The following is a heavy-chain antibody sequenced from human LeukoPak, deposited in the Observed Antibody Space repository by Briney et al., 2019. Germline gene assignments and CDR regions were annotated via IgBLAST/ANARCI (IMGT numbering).Heavy chain of an antibody. D-gene: IGHD2-2*02. CDR3: ASGLVFGYCSSTSCYNDY. CDR2: INPSGGST. Sequence: ASVKVSCKASGYTLTSYYMHWVRQAPGQGLEWMGIINPSGGSTSYAQKFQGRVTMTRDTSTSTVYMELSSLRSEDTAVYYCASGLVFGYCSSTSCYNDYWGQGTLVTVSS. CDR1: GYTLTSYY. J-gene: IGHJ4*02. V-gene: IGHV1-46*01.